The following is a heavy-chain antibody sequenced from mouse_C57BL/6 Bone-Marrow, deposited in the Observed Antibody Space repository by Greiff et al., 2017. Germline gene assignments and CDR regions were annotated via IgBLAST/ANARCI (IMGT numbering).Heavy chain of an antibody. CDR1: GYAFSSSW. D-gene: IGHD1-2*01. CDR2: IYPGDGDT. V-gene: IGHV1-82*01. CDR3: ARCNDYYGPFAY. J-gene: IGHJ3*01. Sequence: QVQLKESGPELVKPGASVKISCKASGYAFSSSWMNWVKQRPGKGLEWIGRIYPGDGDTNYNGKFKGKATLTADKSSSTAYMQLSSLTSEDSAVYFCARCNDYYGPFAYWGQGTLVTVSA.